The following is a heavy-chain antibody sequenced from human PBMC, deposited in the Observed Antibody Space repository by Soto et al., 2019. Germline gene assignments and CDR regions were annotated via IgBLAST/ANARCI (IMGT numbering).Heavy chain of an antibody. CDR1: GFSLSTSGVG. J-gene: IGHJ4*02. Sequence: QITLKESGPTLVKPTQTLTLTCTFSGFSLSTSGVGVGWIRQPPGKALEWLALIYWDDDKRYSPSLKSRLTITKDTSKNQVVLTMTNMDPVDTATYHCAHSGTVTTLGYFDYWGQGTLVTVSS. V-gene: IGHV2-5*02. CDR2: IYWDDDK. D-gene: IGHD4-17*01. CDR3: AHSGTVTTLGYFDY.